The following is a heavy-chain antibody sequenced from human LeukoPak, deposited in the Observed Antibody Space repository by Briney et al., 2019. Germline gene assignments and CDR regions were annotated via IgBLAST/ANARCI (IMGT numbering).Heavy chain of an antibody. J-gene: IGHJ4*02. CDR3: ARDFEFGSAAGTPN. CDR2: IKQDGSEK. Sequence: GASVKVSCKVSGYTLTELSMHWVRQAPGKGLEWVANIKQDGSEKYYVDSVKGRFTISRDNAKNSLYLQMNSLRAEDTAVYYCARDFEFGSAAGTPNWGQGTLVTVSS. CDR1: GYTLTELS. V-gene: IGHV3-7*01. D-gene: IGHD6-13*01.